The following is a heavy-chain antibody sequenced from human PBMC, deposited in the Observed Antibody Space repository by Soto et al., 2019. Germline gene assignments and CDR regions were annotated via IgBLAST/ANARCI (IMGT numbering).Heavy chain of an antibody. CDR2: IYWEDDK. V-gene: IGHV2-5*02. J-gene: IGHJ4*02. CDR3: AHRPGGYMSGWDNGYFDY. D-gene: IGHD6-19*01. Sequence: SGPTLVNPTQTLTLTCTFSGFSFSTSQVGVGWIRQPPGKAQEWLALIYWEDDKRYSPSLRSRLTITKDTSKNQVVLTMTNVDPVDTATYYCAHRPGGYMSGWDNGYFDYWGRGALVTVSS. CDR1: GFSFSTSQVG.